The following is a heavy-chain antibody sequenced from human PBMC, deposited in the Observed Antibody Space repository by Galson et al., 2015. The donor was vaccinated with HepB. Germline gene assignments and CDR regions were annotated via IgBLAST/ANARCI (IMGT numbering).Heavy chain of an antibody. D-gene: IGHD5-18*01. CDR1: GFTFSSYA. CDR2: ISGSGGST. CDR3: AKDRGYSYGPDAFDI. V-gene: IGHV3-23*01. Sequence: RLSCAASGFTFSSYAMSWVRQAPGKGLEWVSAISGSGGSTYYADSVKGRFTISRDNSKNTLYLQMNSLRAEDTAVYYCAKDRGYSYGPDAFDIWGQGTMVTVSS. J-gene: IGHJ3*02.